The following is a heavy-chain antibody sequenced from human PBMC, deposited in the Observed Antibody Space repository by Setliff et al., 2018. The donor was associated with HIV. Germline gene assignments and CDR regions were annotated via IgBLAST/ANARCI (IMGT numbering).Heavy chain of an antibody. CDR3: AKTDSSSWLNPYNWFDP. CDR1: GSTFNFFA. D-gene: IGHD6-13*01. V-gene: IGHV3-23*01. J-gene: IGHJ5*02. CDR2: ISGSGGST. Sequence: GGSLRLSCTAPGSTFNFFAVSWVRQAPGKGLEWISGISGSGGSTYYAESVKGRFTISRDNSKNTLYLQMNSLRPEDTAVYYCAKTDSSSWLNPYNWFDPWGQGTLVTVSS.